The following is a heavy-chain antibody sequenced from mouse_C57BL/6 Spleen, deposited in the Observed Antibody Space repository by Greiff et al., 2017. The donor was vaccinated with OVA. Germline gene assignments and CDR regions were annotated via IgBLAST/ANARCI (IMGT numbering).Heavy chain of an antibody. CDR3: ARRQGDYGSSYGYFDY. D-gene: IGHD1-1*01. CDR2: IYPRSGNT. J-gene: IGHJ2*01. CDR1: GYTFTSYG. V-gene: IGHV1-81*01. Sequence: QVQLKESGAELARPGASVKLSCKASGYTFTSYGISWVKQRTGQGLEWIGEIYPRSGNTYYNEKFKGKATLTADKSSSPAYMELRSLTSEDSAVYFCARRQGDYGSSYGYFDYWGQGTTLTVSS.